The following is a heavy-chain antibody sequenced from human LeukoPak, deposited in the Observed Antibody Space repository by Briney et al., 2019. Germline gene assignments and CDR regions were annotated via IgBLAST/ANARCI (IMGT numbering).Heavy chain of an antibody. CDR3: ARVVSYYGSSYRLLDL. D-gene: IGHD3-10*01. CDR1: GFSFSTYG. V-gene: IGHV3-33*01. CDR2: IWFDGSNK. J-gene: IGHJ2*01. Sequence: GGSLRFSCEASGFSFSTYGMHWVRQAPAKGLKWVALIWFDGSNKHYADSVKGRFTISRDNSKNTMYLQMDSLRAEDTAVYYCARVVSYYGSSYRLLDLWGRGTLVTVSS.